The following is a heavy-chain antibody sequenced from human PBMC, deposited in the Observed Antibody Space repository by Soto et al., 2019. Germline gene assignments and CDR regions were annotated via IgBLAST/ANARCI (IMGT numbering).Heavy chain of an antibody. CDR2: INSDDTTR. CDR1: GFTFSTYW. D-gene: IGHD1-26*01. V-gene: IGHV3-74*01. J-gene: IGHJ4*02. CDR3: ARGLGGMTTVDY. Sequence: GGSLRLSCAASGFTFSTYWMHWVRQAPGKGLVWVSRINSDDTTRSYVDSVQGRFTISRDNAKHTLYLQMNSLRAEDTAVYYCARGLGGMTTVDYWGQGTLVTVSS.